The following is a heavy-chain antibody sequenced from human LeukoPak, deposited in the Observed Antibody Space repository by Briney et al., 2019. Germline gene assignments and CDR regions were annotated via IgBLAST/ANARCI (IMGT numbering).Heavy chain of an antibody. Sequence: GGSLRLSCAGSGFNFNNYAMHWVRQAPGRGLEWLSGISWNSGTRGYADSVKGRFTISRDNAKNSLYLQMNSLRPDDTAFYYCAKATGDWYFDLWGRGTLVTVSS. D-gene: IGHD7-27*01. J-gene: IGHJ2*01. V-gene: IGHV3-9*01. CDR3: AKATGDWYFDL. CDR2: ISWNSGTR. CDR1: GFNFNNYA.